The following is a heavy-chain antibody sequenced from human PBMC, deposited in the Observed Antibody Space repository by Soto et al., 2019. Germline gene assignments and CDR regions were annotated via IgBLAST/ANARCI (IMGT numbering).Heavy chain of an antibody. CDR2: IVVGSGNT. V-gene: IGHV1-58*01. J-gene: IGHJ6*02. CDR3: AAPRWFGELFDYYGMDV. D-gene: IGHD3-10*01. Sequence: SVKVSCKASGFTLPSSAVEWVRQARGQRLEWIGWIVVGSGNTNYAQKFQERVTITRDMSTSTAYMELSSLRSEDTAVYYCAAPRWFGELFDYYGMDVWGQGTTVTVSS. CDR1: GFTLPSSA.